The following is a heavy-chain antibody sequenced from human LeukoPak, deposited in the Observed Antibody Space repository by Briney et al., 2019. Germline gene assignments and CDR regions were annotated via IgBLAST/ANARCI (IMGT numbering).Heavy chain of an antibody. Sequence: ASVKVSCKASGYTFTSYGISWVRQAPGQGLEWMGWISAYNGNTNYAQKLQGRVTMTTDTSTSTAYMELRSLRSDDTAVYYCARGAGDLKGGYKNYFDYWGQGTLVTVSS. D-gene: IGHD5-24*01. CDR3: ARGAGDLKGGYKNYFDY. CDR1: GYTFTSYG. J-gene: IGHJ4*02. V-gene: IGHV1-18*01. CDR2: ISAYNGNT.